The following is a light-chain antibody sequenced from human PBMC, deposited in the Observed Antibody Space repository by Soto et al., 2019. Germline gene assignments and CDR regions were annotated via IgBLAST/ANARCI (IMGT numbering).Light chain of an antibody. CDR1: SSDVGGYKY. V-gene: IGLV2-14*01. Sequence: QSALTQPVSVSGSPGQSITISCTGTSSDVGGYKYVSWYQQHPGEAPKLMIYDVSNRPSGVSNRFSGSKSGNTASLTISGLQAEDEADYYCSSYTSSSTRVFGTGTKVTVL. J-gene: IGLJ1*01. CDR2: DVS. CDR3: SSYTSSSTRV.